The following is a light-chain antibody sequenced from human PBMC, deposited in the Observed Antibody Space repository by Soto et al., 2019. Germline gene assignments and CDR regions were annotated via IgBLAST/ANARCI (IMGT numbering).Light chain of an antibody. CDR3: QQYNSYSQGT. Sequence: DIQMTQSPSTLSASVGDRVTITCRASQSISSWLAWYQQKPGKAPKLLIYGASSLESGVPSRFSGSGSGTEFTLTISSLQPDDFATYYCQQYNSYSQGTFGQGTKVDIK. J-gene: IGKJ1*01. V-gene: IGKV1-5*01. CDR2: GAS. CDR1: QSISSW.